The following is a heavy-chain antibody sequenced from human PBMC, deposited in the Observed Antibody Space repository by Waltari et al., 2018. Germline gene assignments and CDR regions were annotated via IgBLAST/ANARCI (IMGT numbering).Heavy chain of an antibody. D-gene: IGHD4-17*01. V-gene: IGHV7-4-1*02. CDR2: INTKTGKS. J-gene: IGHJ4*02. CDR1: GYTVPDYS. Sequence: QVQLVPSGSELKKPGTSVKISCQASGYTVPDYSLHWVRQASGQGFGGMARINTKTGKSTYAPDFTGRFVVSLDTSVSTAYLEIISLKAEDTAVYYCARWRPPDYGLDNWGQGTLVTVSA. CDR3: ARWRPPDYGLDN.